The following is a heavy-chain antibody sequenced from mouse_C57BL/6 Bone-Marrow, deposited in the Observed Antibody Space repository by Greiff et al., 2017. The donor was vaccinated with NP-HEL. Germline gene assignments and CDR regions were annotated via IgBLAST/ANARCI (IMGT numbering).Heavy chain of an antibody. D-gene: IGHD1-1*01. CDR1: GYTFTSYG. J-gene: IGHJ2*01. CDR2: IYPRSGNT. V-gene: IGHV1-81*01. Sequence: QVQLKESGAGLARPGASVKLSCKASGYTFTSYGISWVKQRTGQGLEWIGEIYPRSGNTYYNEKFKGKATLTADKSSSTAYMELRSLTSEDSAVYFCANITTVYYFDYWGQGTTLTVSS. CDR3: ANITTVYYFDY.